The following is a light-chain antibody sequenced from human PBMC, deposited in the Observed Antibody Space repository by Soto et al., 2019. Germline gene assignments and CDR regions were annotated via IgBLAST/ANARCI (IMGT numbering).Light chain of an antibody. CDR2: DVS. CDR3: SSYTITSTLI. CDR1: SSDVGRYDY. J-gene: IGLJ2*01. V-gene: IGLV2-14*01. Sequence: QSVLTQPASVSGSPGQSITISCTGTSSDVGRYDYVSWYQQHPGKAPKLMIYDVSNRPSGVSNRFSGSKSANTASLAISGLQAEDEADYYCSSYTITSTLIFGGGTKVTVL.